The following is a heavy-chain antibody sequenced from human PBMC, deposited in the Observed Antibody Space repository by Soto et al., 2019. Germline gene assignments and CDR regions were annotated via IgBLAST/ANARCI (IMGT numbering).Heavy chain of an antibody. CDR3: ASTYTTSWYWFDP. Sequence: QVTVKESGPVLVKPTETLTLTCTVSGFSLSNAGLGVSWIRQPPGTALEWLAHIFSNDEKSYSTSLKSRLTISNATAKSQVVLTMTNMDPVDTATYYCASTYTTSWYWFDPWGQGTLVTVS. CDR2: IFSNDEK. CDR1: GFSLSNAGLG. V-gene: IGHV2-26*04. J-gene: IGHJ5*02. D-gene: IGHD6-13*01.